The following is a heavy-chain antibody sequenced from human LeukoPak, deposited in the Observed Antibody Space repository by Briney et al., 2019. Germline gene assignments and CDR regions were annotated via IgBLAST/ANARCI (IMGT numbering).Heavy chain of an antibody. V-gene: IGHV1-69*13. D-gene: IGHD3-3*01. CDR1: GGTFSSYA. J-gene: IGHJ5*02. CDR2: VVPISGTV. CDR3: ARDRSDFWSGAGWFDP. Sequence: SVKVSCTASGGTFSSYAISWVRQAPGQGLEWMGGVVPISGTVNYAQRFQGKVTIIADESTSTAYMELSSLRSEDTAVYYCARDRSDFWSGAGWFDPWGQGTLVTVSS.